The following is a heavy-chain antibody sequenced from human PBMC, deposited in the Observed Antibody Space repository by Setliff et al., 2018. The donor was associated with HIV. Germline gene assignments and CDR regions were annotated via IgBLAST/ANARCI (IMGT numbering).Heavy chain of an antibody. V-gene: IGHV3-7*03. D-gene: IGHD6-13*01. CDR1: GFTFSSYW. Sequence: GGSLRLSCAASGFTFSSYWMTWVRQAPGKGLQWVANIRRDEGEKYYVDSVKGRFTISRDSAKNSLYLQMSSLRVDDTAVYYCARISSAWYLVDYWGQGTLVTVSS. CDR2: IRRDEGEK. J-gene: IGHJ4*02. CDR3: ARISSAWYLVDY.